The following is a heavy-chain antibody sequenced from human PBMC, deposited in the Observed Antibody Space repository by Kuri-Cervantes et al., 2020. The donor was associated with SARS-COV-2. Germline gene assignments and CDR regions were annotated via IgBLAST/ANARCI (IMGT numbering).Heavy chain of an antibody. D-gene: IGHD3-16*01. CDR2: IKQDGSEK. J-gene: IGHJ4*02. Sequence: GESLKISCAASGFTFSSYDMHWVRQAPGKGLEWVANIKQDGSEKYYVDSVKGRFTISRDNAKNSLYLQMNSLRAEDTAVYYCAREWGDYWGQGTLVTVSS. CDR1: GFTFSSYD. CDR3: AREWGDY. V-gene: IGHV3-7*01.